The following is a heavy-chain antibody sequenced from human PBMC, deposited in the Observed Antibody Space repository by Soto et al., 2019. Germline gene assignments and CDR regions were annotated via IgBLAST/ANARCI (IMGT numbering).Heavy chain of an antibody. V-gene: IGHV4-39*01. CDR1: GGSITSSSYY. Sequence: ETLSLTCTVSGGSITSSSYYWGWIRQPPGKGLEWIGGIYYSGRSYYNPSLKSRVTMSVDTSKNQFSLTLNSVTAADAAVYYCARQRTTVVTQAYFDHWGQGTLVTVSS. D-gene: IGHD4-17*01. CDR2: IYYSGRS. CDR3: ARQRTTVVTQAYFDH. J-gene: IGHJ4*02.